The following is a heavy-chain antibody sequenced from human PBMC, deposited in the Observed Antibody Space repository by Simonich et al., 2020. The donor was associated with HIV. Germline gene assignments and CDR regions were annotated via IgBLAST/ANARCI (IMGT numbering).Heavy chain of an antibody. Sequence: EVQLVESGGGLVKPGGSLRLSCAASGFTFSGFSMNWVRQAPGRGLRWCSSINSVRTYIYYADSVKGRFTISRDNAKNSLYLQMNSLRDEDTAVYYCARDNDGTSHYSQFDYWGQGTLVTVSS. V-gene: IGHV3-21*01. CDR1: GFTFSGFS. CDR3: ARDNDGTSHYSQFDY. J-gene: IGHJ4*02. D-gene: IGHD3-22*01. CDR2: INSVRTYI.